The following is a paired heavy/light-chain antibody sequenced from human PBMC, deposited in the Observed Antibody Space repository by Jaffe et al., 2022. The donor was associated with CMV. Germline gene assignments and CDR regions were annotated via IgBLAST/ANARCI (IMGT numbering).Heavy chain of an antibody. V-gene: IGHV1-69*01. CDR3: ARSVAGGLIGSYYYYYGMDV. J-gene: IGHJ6*02. D-gene: IGHD6-19*01. CDR1: GGTFSSYA. Sequence: QVQLVQSGAEVKKPGSSVKVSCKASGGTFSSYAISWVRQAPGQGLEWMGGIIPIFGTANYAQKFQGRVTITADESTSTAYMELSSLRSEDTAVYYCARSVAGGLIGSYYYYYGMDVWGQGTTVTVSS. CDR2: IIPIFGTA.
Light chain of an antibody. V-gene: IGKV3-15*01. CDR3: QQYNNWPPGWT. CDR1: QSVSSN. J-gene: IGKJ1*01. CDR2: GAS. Sequence: EIVMTQSPATLSVSPGERATLSCRASQSVSSNLAWYQQKPGQAPRLLIYGASTRATGIPARFSGSGSGTEFTLTISSLQSEDFAVYYCQQYNNWPPGWTFGQGTKVEIK.